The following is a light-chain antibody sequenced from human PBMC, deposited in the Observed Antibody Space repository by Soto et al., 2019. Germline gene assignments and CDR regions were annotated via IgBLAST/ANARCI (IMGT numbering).Light chain of an antibody. V-gene: IGLV2-14*01. CDR3: SSYSSNSTPCV. J-gene: IGLJ1*01. CDR2: HVT. Sequence: QSVLTQPASMSGSPGQSITISCTGTSSDVGGYNFVSWYQQHPGKAPKLMIYHVTNRPSGVSSRFSGSKSGNTASLTISGLQAEDEADYYCSSYSSNSTPCVFGTGTKVTVL. CDR1: SSDVGGYNF.